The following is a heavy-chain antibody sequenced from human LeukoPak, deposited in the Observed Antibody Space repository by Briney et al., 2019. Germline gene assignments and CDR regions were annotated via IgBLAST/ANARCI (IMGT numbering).Heavy chain of an antibody. CDR1: GGTFSSYA. J-gene: IGHJ5*02. V-gene: IGHV1-69*06. CDR2: IIPIFGTA. Sequence: ASVKVSCKASGGTFSSYAISWVRQAPGHGLEWMGGIIPIFGTANYAQKFQGRVTITADKSTSTAYMELSSLRSEDTAVYYCARAVRRGRGCHWFDPWGQGTLVTVSS. CDR3: ARAVRRGRGCHWFDP.